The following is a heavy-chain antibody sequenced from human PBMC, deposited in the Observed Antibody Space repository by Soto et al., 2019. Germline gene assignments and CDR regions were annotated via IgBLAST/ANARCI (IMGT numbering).Heavy chain of an antibody. CDR2: ISRSGGST. V-gene: IGHV3-23*01. D-gene: IGHD2-15*01. J-gene: IGHJ5*02. CDR1: GFSFSSYD. Sequence: EVQLLESGGGLVQPGGSLRLSCAASGFSFSSYDMSWVRQAPGKGLEWVSGISRSGGSTYYADSVKGRFTISRDNAKNSVYLQMDSLRAEDTAVYYCARDGIVRGFDPWGQGTLVTVSS. CDR3: ARDGIVRGFDP.